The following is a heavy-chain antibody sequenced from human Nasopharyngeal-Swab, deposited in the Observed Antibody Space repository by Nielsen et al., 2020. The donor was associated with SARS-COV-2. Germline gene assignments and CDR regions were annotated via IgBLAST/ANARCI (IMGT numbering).Heavy chain of an antibody. J-gene: IGHJ5*02. CDR1: GVSISSQY. Sequence: AETLSLTCTVSGVSISSQYLSWLRQPPGQGLEWIGYRSHNSGTNYNPSLKSRVTMFIATSKNQLSLILRAVIAPGTAVYYCAKEGATGWFDPSCQGTLGTVSS. CDR3: AKEGATGWFDP. V-gene: IGHV4-59*11. CDR2: RSHNSGT.